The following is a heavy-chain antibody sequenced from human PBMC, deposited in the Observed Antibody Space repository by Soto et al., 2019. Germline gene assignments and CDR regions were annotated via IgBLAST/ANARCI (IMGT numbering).Heavy chain of an antibody. CDR1: GYTFTSYG. J-gene: IGHJ5*02. CDR2: ISAYNGNT. Sequence: ASVKVSCKASGYTFTSYGISWVRQAPGQGLEWMGWISAYNGNTNYAQKLQGRVTMTTDTSTSTAYMELRSLRSDDTAVYYCARVRYITMVRGVRVYWFYPWGQGTLVTVSS. V-gene: IGHV1-18*01. CDR3: ARVRYITMVRGVRVYWFYP. D-gene: IGHD3-10*01.